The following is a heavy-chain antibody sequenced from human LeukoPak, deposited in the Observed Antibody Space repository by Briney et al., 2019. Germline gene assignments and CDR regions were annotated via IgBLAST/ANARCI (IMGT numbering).Heavy chain of an antibody. Sequence: GGSLRLSCAASGFTFSSYGMHWVRQAPGKGLEWVAFIRYDGSNKYYADSVKGRFTISRDNSKNTLYLQMNSLRAEDTAVYYCAKDPGYYGRRWTFDYWGQGTLVTVSS. D-gene: IGHD3-10*01. CDR2: IRYDGSNK. CDR3: AKDPGYYGRRWTFDY. J-gene: IGHJ4*02. V-gene: IGHV3-30*02. CDR1: GFTFSSYG.